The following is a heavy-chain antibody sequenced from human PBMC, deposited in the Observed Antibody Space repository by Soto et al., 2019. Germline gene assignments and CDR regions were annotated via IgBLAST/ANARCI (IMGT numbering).Heavy chain of an antibody. V-gene: IGHV4-34*01. D-gene: IGHD2-15*01. CDR3: ARGYCSGGSCYRFSAWWYFDL. CDR1: GGSFSGYY. J-gene: IGHJ2*01. CDR2: INHSGST. Sequence: QVQLQQWGAGLLKPSETLSLTCAVYGGSFSGYYWSWIRQPPGKGLELIGEINHSGSTNYNPSLKSRVTISVDTSKNQFSLKLSSVTAADTAVYYCARGYCSGGSCYRFSAWWYFDLWGRGTLVTVSS.